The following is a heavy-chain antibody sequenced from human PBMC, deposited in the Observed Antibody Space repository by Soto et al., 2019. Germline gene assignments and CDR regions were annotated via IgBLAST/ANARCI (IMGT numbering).Heavy chain of an antibody. Sequence: GGSLRLSCAASGFTFSSYGMHWVRQAPGKGLEWVAVIWYDGSNKYYADSVKGRFTISRDNSKNTLYLQMNSLRAEDTAVYYCARDRWGCSGGSCYGLDFSGQGTTVTVSS. CDR1: GFTFSSYG. CDR3: ARDRWGCSGGSCYGLDF. J-gene: IGHJ6*02. D-gene: IGHD2-15*01. CDR2: IWYDGSNK. V-gene: IGHV3-33*01.